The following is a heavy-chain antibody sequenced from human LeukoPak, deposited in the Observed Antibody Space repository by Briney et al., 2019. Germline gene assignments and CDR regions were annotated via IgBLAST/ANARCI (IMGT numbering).Heavy chain of an antibody. V-gene: IGHV1-69*13. CDR1: GGTFSSYA. Sequence: ASVKVSCKASGGTFSSYAISWVRQAPGQGLEWMGGIIPIFGTANYAQKFQGRVTITADESTSTAYMELSSLRSEDTAVYYCARGGCSSTSCYRGYYYYYYMDVWGKGTTVTVSS. CDR2: IIPIFGTA. J-gene: IGHJ6*03. CDR3: ARGGCSSTSCYRGYYYYYYMDV. D-gene: IGHD2-2*02.